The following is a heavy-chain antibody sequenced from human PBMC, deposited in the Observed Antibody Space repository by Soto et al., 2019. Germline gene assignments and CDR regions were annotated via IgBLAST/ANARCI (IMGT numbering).Heavy chain of an antibody. V-gene: IGHV1-69*12. Sequence: QVQLVQSGAEVKKPGSSVKVSCKASGGTFSNYAISWVRQAPGQGLEWMGGITPFFGTANYAQKFQGRVTITADESMSTAYMELSRLRSEDTAVYYCAQTLGSAVAGPGRFGLFGRGTLLTVSS. CDR1: GGTFSNYA. CDR3: AQTLGSAVAGPGRFGL. J-gene: IGHJ2*01. D-gene: IGHD6-19*01. CDR2: ITPFFGTA.